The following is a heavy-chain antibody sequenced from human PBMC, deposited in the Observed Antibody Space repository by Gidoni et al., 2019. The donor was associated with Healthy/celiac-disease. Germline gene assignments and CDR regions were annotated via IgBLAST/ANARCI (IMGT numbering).Heavy chain of an antibody. D-gene: IGHD3-9*01. CDR1: GFTFSSYG. CDR2: IWYDGSNK. J-gene: IGHJ4*02. CDR3: ARDRNHYDKSWSGYIDY. Sequence: QVQLVESGGGVVQPGRSLRLSCAASGFTFSSYGMHWVRQAPGKGLEWVAVIWYDGSNKYYADSVKGRFTISRDNSKNTLYLQMNSLRAEDTAVYYCARDRNHYDKSWSGYIDYWGQGTLVTVSS. V-gene: IGHV3-33*01.